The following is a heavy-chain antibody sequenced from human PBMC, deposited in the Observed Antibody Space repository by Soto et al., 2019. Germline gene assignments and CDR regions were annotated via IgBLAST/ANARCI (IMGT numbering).Heavy chain of an antibody. CDR1: GFTFSDYY. CDR3: ARDFGRYCSSTSCYKDYYYYGMDV. D-gene: IGHD2-2*02. Sequence: RLSCAASGFTFSDYYMSWIRQAPGKGLEWVSYISSSGSTIYYADSVKGRFTISRDNAKNSLYLQMNSLRAEDTAVYYCARDFGRYCSSTSCYKDYYYYGMDVWGQGTTVTVSS. CDR2: ISSSGSTI. J-gene: IGHJ6*02. V-gene: IGHV3-11*01.